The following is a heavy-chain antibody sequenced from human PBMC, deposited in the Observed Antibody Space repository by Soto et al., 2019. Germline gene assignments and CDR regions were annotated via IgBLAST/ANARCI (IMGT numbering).Heavy chain of an antibody. CDR2: IIPILALT. J-gene: IGHJ4*02. Sequence: QVQLVQSGAEVKKPGSSVKVSCKASGGTFSSYTISWVRQAPGQGLEWMGRIIPILALTNYAQKFQGRVTITADKSTSTAYMELSSLRSEDTAVYYCARGPAGGELSLWVDYWGQGTLVTVSS. D-gene: IGHD3-16*02. CDR3: ARGPAGGELSLWVDY. CDR1: GGTFSSYT. V-gene: IGHV1-69*02.